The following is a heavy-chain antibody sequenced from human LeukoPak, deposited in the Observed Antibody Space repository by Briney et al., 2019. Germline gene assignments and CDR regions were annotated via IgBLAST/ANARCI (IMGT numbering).Heavy chain of an antibody. D-gene: IGHD3-22*01. CDR3: ARAPNPLNYYDSSNWYFDL. J-gene: IGHJ2*01. V-gene: IGHV4-34*01. CDR2: INHGGST. CDR1: GGSFSGYY. Sequence: SETLSLTCAVYGGSFSGYYWSWIRQPPGKGLEWIGEINHGGSTNYNPSLKSRVTISVDTSKNQFSLKLNSVTAADTAVYYCARAPNPLNYYDSSNWYFDLWGRGTLVTVSS.